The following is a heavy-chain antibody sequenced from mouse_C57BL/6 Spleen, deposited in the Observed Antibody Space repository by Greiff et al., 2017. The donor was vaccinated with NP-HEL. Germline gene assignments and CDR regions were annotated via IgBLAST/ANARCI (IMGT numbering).Heavy chain of an antibody. CDR1: GFTFSDYG. V-gene: IGHV5-17*01. CDR3: AKGDNYDWFAY. Sequence: EVMLVESGGGLVKPGGSLKLSCAASGFTFSDYGMHWVRQAPEKGLEWVAYISSGSSTIYYADTVKGRFPISRDNAKNTLFLQMTSLRSEDTAMYYCAKGDNYDWFAYWGQGTLVTVSA. J-gene: IGHJ3*01. D-gene: IGHD2-4*01. CDR2: ISSGSSTI.